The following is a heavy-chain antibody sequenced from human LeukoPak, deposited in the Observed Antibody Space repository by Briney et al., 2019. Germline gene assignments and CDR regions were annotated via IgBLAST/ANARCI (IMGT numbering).Heavy chain of an antibody. CDR2: MNPNSGNT. D-gene: IGHD5-24*01. CDR3: ARGRQFTLDY. Sequence: ASVKVSCKASGGTFSSYAISWVRQATGQGLEWMGWMNPNSGNTVYAQKFQGRVTMTRNTSISTAYMELSSLRSEDTAVYYCARGRQFTLDYWGQGTLVTVSS. CDR1: GGTFSSYA. J-gene: IGHJ4*02. V-gene: IGHV1-8*02.